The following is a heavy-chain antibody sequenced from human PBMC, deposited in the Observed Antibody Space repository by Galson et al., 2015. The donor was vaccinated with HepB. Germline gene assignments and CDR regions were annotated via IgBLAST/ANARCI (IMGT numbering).Heavy chain of an antibody. CDR2: INQDGSSK. CDR3: ARRISLVRGIITKPDYYYGMDV. D-gene: IGHD3-10*01. Sequence: SLRLSCAASGFTFSSYWMNWVRQAPGKGLEWVAHINQDGSSKYYVDSVKGRFTISRDNAKDSVYLQLESLRAEDTAVYYCARRISLVRGIITKPDYYYGMDVWGRGTTVTVAS. J-gene: IGHJ6*02. V-gene: IGHV3-7*03. CDR1: GFTFSSYW.